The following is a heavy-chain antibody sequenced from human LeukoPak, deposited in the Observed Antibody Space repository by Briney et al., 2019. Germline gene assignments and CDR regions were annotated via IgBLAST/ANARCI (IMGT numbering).Heavy chain of an antibody. CDR1: GFTFSTFW. CDR3: VGGSGWLMDS. J-gene: IGHJ4*02. Sequence: GGSLRLSCAAFGFTFSTFWMNGVGQAPGKGLEWVANIKQDGSEKLYVDSVKGRFIISRDNAKNSLYLQMNSLRAEDTAMYYCVGGSGWLMDSWGQGILVTVSS. CDR2: IKQDGSEK. V-gene: IGHV3-7*04. D-gene: IGHD3-22*01.